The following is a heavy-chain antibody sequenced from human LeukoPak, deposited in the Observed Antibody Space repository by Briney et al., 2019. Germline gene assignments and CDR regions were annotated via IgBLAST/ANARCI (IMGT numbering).Heavy chain of an antibody. CDR1: GDSVSSGGYY. Sequence: SETLSLTCTVSGDSVSSGGYYWNWIRQPPGKGLAWIGYIHYSGSTNYNPSLKSRVTISVDTSKNQFSLKLSSVTAADTAVYYCARDPLGIAVAGLPPIYYGMDVWGQGTTVTVSS. V-gene: IGHV4-61*08. J-gene: IGHJ6*02. D-gene: IGHD6-19*01. CDR2: IHYSGST. CDR3: ARDPLGIAVAGLPPIYYGMDV.